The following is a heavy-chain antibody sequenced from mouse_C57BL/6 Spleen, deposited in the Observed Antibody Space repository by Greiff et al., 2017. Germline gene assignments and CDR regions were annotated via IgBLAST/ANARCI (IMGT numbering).Heavy chain of an antibody. V-gene: IGHV1-50*01. J-gene: IGHJ3*01. CDR1: GYTFTSYW. Sequence: QVQLQQPGAELVKPGASVKLSCKASGYTFTSYWMQWVKQRPGQGLEWIGEIDPSDSYTNYNQKFKGKATLTVDTSSSTAYMQLSSLTSEDSAVYYCARRDSSGYLFAYWGQGTLVTVSA. CDR3: ARRDSSGYLFAY. CDR2: IDPSDSYT. D-gene: IGHD3-2*02.